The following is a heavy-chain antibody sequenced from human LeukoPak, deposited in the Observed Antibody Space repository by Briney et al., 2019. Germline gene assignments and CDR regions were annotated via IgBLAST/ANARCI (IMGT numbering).Heavy chain of an antibody. V-gene: IGHV3-48*03. J-gene: IGHJ6*02. D-gene: IGHD4-17*01. CDR2: ISSSGSTI. Sequence: GSLRLSCAASGFTFSSYEMNWVRQAPGKGLEWVSYISSSGSTIYYADSVKGRFTISRDNAKNSLYLQMNSLRAEDTAVYYCARDRTTVTTYLSVRMDVWGQGTTVTVSS. CDR3: ARDRTTVTTYLSVRMDV. CDR1: GFTFSSYE.